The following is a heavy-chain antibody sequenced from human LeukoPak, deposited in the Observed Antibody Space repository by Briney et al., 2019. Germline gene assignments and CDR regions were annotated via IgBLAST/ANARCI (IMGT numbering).Heavy chain of an antibody. Sequence: PSETLSLTCAVSGYSISSGYYWGWIRPPPGKGLEWIGSIYHSGSTYYNPSLKSRVTISVDTSKNQFSLKLGSVTAADTAVYYCASRVGYCSSTSCPLDYWGQGTLVTVSS. CDR2: IYHSGST. CDR1: GYSISSGYY. CDR3: ASRVGYCSSTSCPLDY. V-gene: IGHV4-38-2*01. J-gene: IGHJ4*02. D-gene: IGHD2-2*03.